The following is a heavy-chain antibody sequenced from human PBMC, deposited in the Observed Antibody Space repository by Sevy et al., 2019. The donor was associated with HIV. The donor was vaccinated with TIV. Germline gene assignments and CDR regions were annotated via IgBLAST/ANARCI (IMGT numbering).Heavy chain of an antibody. V-gene: IGHV3-11*04. Sequence: GGSLRLSCAASGFTFSDYYMSWIRQAPGKGLEWVSYISSSGSTIYYADSVKGRFTISSDNAKNSLYLQMNSLRAEDTAVYYCARPHYYGSGSYYYYYYYYMDVWGKGTTVTVSS. CDR2: ISSSGSTI. CDR3: ARPHYYGSGSYYYYYYYYMDV. J-gene: IGHJ6*03. CDR1: GFTFSDYY. D-gene: IGHD3-10*01.